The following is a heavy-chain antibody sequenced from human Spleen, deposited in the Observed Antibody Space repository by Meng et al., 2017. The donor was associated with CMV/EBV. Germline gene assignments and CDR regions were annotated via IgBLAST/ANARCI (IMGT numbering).Heavy chain of an antibody. CDR1: GFTFSSYG. CDR3: AKPGVERGHYYYGMDV. CDR2: IRYDGSNK. D-gene: IGHD3-3*01. V-gene: IGHV3-30*02. J-gene: IGHJ6*02. Sequence: LSLTCAASGFTFSSYGMHWVRQAPGKGLEWVAFIRYDGSNKYYADSVKGRFTISRDNSKNTLYLQMNSLRAEDTAVYYCAKPGVERGHYYYGMDVWGQGTTVTVSS.